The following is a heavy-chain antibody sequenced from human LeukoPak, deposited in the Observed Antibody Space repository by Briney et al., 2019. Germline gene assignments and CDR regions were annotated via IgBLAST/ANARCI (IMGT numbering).Heavy chain of an antibody. CDR1: GVSINTCCYY. Sequence: SETLSLTCAVSGVSINTCCYYWTWIRQPPGKGLVWIGYKYYSGSTRYNSSLRSRLTISLDTSKNQFSLRLTSVTAADTAEYYCARGRSYGFDFDSWGQGTLVIVSS. V-gene: IGHV4-61*01. CDR3: ARGRSYGFDFDS. CDR2: KYYSGST. J-gene: IGHJ4*02. D-gene: IGHD3-16*01.